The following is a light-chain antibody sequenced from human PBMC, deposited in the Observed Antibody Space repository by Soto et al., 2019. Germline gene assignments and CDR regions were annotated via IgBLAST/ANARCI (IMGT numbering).Light chain of an antibody. CDR3: QQYDNSPGYT. CDR1: QSVSSRD. Sequence: EIVLPQSPGTLSLSPGERATLSCRASQSVSSRDLAWYQQKPGQAPRLLIYATSSRATGIPDRFSGSGSGTDFTLTIGRLEPEDFAVYYCQQYDNSPGYTFGQGTKLEIK. V-gene: IGKV3-20*01. CDR2: ATS. J-gene: IGKJ2*01.